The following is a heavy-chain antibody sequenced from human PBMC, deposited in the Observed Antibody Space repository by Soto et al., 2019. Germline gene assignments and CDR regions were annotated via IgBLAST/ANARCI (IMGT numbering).Heavy chain of an antibody. CDR1: GYSFTSYW. CDR2: IDPSDSYT. V-gene: IGHV5-10-1*01. Sequence: GESLKISCKGSGYSFTSYWISWVRQMPGKGLEWMGRIDPSDSYTNYSPSFQGHVTISADKSISTAYLQWSSLKASDTAMYYCARSPLPSIYYDSSGYYYYYGMDVWGQGTTVTVSS. D-gene: IGHD3-22*01. J-gene: IGHJ6*02. CDR3: ARSPLPSIYYDSSGYYYYYGMDV.